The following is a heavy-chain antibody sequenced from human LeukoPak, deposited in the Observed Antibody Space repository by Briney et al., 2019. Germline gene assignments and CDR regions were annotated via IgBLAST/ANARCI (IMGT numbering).Heavy chain of an antibody. D-gene: IGHD1-26*01. CDR1: GFTFSSYG. V-gene: IGHV3-30*18. CDR2: ISYDGSNK. Sequence: PGGSLRLSCAASGFTFSSYGMSWVRQAPGKGLEWVAVISYDGSNKYYADSVKGRFTISRDNSKNTLYLQMNSLRAEDTAVYYCAKDPSPASYRSYYYYYMDVWGKGTTVTVSS. CDR3: AKDPSPASYRSYYYYYMDV. J-gene: IGHJ6*03.